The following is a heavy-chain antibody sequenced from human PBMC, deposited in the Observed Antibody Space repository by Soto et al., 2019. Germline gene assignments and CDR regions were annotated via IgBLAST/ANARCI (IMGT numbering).Heavy chain of an antibody. V-gene: IGHV3-30-3*01. CDR3: ARDAVAMDY. CDR2: ISYDGSSK. CDR1: EFTISSYA. D-gene: IGHD6-19*01. Sequence: PGGSLRLSCAASEFTISSYAIHWVRQAPGKGLEWVAVISYDGSSKYNSDSVKGPLTISRDKSKNTVYLQMHSLTVEDTAVYYCARDAVAMDYWGRGTLVTVSS. J-gene: IGHJ4*02.